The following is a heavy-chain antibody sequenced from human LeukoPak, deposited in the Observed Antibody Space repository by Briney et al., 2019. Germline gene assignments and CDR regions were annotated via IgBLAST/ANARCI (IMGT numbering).Heavy chain of an antibody. J-gene: IGHJ4*02. D-gene: IGHD2-2*01. CDR3: ARLYCSSTSCYGDY. CDR1: GFTFSDYY. V-gene: IGHV3-11*01. Sequence: GGSLRLSCAASGFTFSDYYMSWIRQPPGKGLEWVSYISSSGSTIYYADSVKGRFTISRDNAKNSLYLQMNSLRAEDTAVNYCARLYCSSTSCYGDYWGQGTLVTVSS. CDR2: ISSSGSTI.